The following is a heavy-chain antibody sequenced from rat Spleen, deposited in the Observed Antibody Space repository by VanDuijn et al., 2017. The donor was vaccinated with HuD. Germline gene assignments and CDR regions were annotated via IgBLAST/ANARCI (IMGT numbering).Heavy chain of an antibody. V-gene: IGHV5-29*01. Sequence: EVQLVESGGGLVQPGRSLKLSCAASGFSFSNYGMAWVRQAPTKGLEWVATISFDGGSTYYGDSVKGRFTVSRDNARSTLYLQMDSLRSEDTATYYCARLWLRRVHNWFAYWGQGVMVTVSS. CDR1: GFSFSNYG. CDR3: ARLWLRRVHNWFAY. J-gene: IGHJ2*01. D-gene: IGHD1-11*01. CDR2: ISFDGGST.